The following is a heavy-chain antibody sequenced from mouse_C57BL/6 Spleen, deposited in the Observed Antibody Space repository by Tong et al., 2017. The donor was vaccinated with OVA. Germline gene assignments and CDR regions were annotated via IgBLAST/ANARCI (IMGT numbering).Heavy chain of an antibody. V-gene: IGHV10-3*01. D-gene: IGHD1-1*01. J-gene: IGHJ1*03. CDR2: IRSKSSNYAT. CDR3: VRGRVTTVVAHWYFDV. Sequence: EVQLQESGGGLVQPKGSLKLSCAASGFTFNTYAMHWVRQAPGKGLEWVARIRSKSSNYATYYADSVKDRFTISRDDSQSMLYLQMNNLKTEDTAMYYCVRGRVTTVVAHWYFDVWGTGTTVTVSS. CDR1: GFTFNTYA.